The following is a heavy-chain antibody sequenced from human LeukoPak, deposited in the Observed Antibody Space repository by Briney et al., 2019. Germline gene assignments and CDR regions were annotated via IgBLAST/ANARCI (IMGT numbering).Heavy chain of an antibody. CDR2: IYYSGST. V-gene: IGHV4-39*07. CDR1: GGSISSSSYY. CDR3: LAAAAGIDY. J-gene: IGHJ4*02. Sequence: KASETLSHTCTVSGGSISSSSYYWGWIRQPPGKGLEWIGSIYYSGSTYYNPSLKSRVTISVDTSKNQFSLKLSSVTAADTAVYYCLAAAAGIDYWGQGTLVTVSS. D-gene: IGHD6-13*01.